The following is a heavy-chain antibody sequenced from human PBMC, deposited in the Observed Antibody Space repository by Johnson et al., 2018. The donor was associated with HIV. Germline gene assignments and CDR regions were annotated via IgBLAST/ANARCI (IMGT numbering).Heavy chain of an antibody. CDR2: IKQDGSEK. Sequence: VQLVESGGGLVQSGGSLRLPCTASGFTFRNYWMSWVRQAPGKGLEWVASIKQDGSEKYYVDSVKGRFTISRDNAKKSLYLQMNSLRVEDTAVDYSARLNIAFDIWCQGTMVTVSS. CDR3: ARLNIAFDI. V-gene: IGHV3-7*05. CDR1: GFTFRNYW. J-gene: IGHJ3*02. D-gene: IGHD2/OR15-2a*01.